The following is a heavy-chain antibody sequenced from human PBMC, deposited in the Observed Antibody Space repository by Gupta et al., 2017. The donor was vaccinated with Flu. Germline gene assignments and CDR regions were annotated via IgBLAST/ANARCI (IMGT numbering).Heavy chain of an antibody. Sequence: IRQPPGKGLEWIGSIYYSGSTYYNPSLKSRVTISVDTSKNQFSLKLSSVTAADTAVYYCATTIFGVVHAFDIWGQGTMVTVSS. V-gene: IGHV4-39*01. CDR3: ATTIFGVVHAFDI. CDR2: IYYSGST. J-gene: IGHJ3*02. D-gene: IGHD3-3*01.